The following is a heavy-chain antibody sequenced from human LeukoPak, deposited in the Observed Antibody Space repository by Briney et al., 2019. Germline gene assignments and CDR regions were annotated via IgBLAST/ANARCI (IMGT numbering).Heavy chain of an antibody. D-gene: IGHD4-23*01. Sequence: SVKVSCKAPGGTLNYVISWVRQAPGQGLEWMGRIIPVLGIPKYAQKFQGRVTIIADKSTNTAYMEPSSLRSEDTAVYYCAREEVGKRTDYWGQGTLVTVSS. CDR2: IIPVLGIP. J-gene: IGHJ4*02. CDR3: AREEVGKRTDY. V-gene: IGHV1-69*04. CDR1: GGTLNYV.